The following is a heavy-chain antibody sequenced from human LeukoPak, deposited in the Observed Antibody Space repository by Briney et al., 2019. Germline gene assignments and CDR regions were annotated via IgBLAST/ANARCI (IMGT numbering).Heavy chain of an antibody. V-gene: IGHV1-2*02. CDR1: GYTFTGYY. CDR3: ASGASEHYFDY. J-gene: IGHJ4*02. Sequence: ASVKVSCKASGYTFTGYYMHWVRQAPGQGLEWMGWINPNSGGTNYAQKLQGRVTMTRDTSISTAYMELSSLRSEDTAVYYCASGASEHYFDYWGQGTLVTVSS. D-gene: IGHD4/OR15-4a*01. CDR2: INPNSGGT.